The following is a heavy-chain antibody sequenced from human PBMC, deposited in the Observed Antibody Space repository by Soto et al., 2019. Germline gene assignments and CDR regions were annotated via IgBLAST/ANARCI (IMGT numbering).Heavy chain of an antibody. CDR3: AKSDETTRGDYYYMDD. Sequence: EVQLLESGGDLVQPGGSLGLSCAASGFTFSSYAMNWVRQAPGKGLEWVSTISGSSGSAYYADSVKGRFTISRDNSKNTLYLQMNSLRAEDTAVYYCAKSDETTRGDYYYMDDWGKGTTVTVSS. J-gene: IGHJ6*03. V-gene: IGHV3-23*01. CDR1: GFTFSSYA. CDR2: ISGSSGSA. D-gene: IGHD3-10*01.